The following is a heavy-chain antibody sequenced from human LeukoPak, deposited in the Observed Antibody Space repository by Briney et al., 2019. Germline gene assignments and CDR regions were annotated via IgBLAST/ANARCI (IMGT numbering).Heavy chain of an antibody. J-gene: IGHJ4*02. Sequence: GGSLRLSCAASGFTFSSYWMYWVRQAPGKGLEWVSYISSSSSNRNYADSVKGRFTLSRDNAKNSLYLQMDSLRAEDTAVYYCARAQYYLDSWGQGTLVTVSS. CDR3: ARAQYYLDS. CDR1: GFTFSSYW. CDR2: ISSSSSNR. V-gene: IGHV3-48*04.